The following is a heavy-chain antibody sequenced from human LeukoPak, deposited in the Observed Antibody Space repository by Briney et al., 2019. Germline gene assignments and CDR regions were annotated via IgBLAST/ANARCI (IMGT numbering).Heavy chain of an antibody. Sequence: GGSLRLSCAASTFMFSSYEMIWIRQAPGMGLEWLSYISGSGTTIYYADSLKGRFTISRDNAKNSLYLQMNSLRAEDTAVYYCARDQYGDYANDYWGQGTLVTVSS. CDR2: ISGSGTTI. J-gene: IGHJ4*02. CDR3: ARDQYGDYANDY. D-gene: IGHD4-17*01. CDR1: TFMFSSYE. V-gene: IGHV3-48*03.